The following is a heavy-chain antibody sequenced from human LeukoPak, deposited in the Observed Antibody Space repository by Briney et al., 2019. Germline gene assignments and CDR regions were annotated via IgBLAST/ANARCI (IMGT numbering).Heavy chain of an antibody. V-gene: IGHV4-59*01. D-gene: IGHD6-19*01. J-gene: IGHJ4*02. CDR2: IYYSGST. CDR1: GGSISSYY. Sequence: SETLSLTCTVSGGSISSYYWSWIRQPPGKGLEWIGYIYYSGSTNYNPSLKSRVTISVDTSKNQFSLKLSSVTAADTAVYYCASAPGWAPGHLNWGQGTLVTVSS. CDR3: ASAPGWAPGHLN.